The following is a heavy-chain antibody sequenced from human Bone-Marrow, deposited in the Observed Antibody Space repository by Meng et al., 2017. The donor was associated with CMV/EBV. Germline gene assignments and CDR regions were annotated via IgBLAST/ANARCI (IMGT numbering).Heavy chain of an antibody. Sequence: GESLKISCAASGFTVSSNYMNWVRQAPGKGLEWVSLIYSDGRTYYADSVKDRFTISRDNSKNTLYLQMNSLRAEDTAVYYCARDHYCTSTSCYYNYFDYWGQGTLVTVSS. CDR1: GFTVSSNY. V-gene: IGHV3-66*02. CDR2: IYSDGRT. J-gene: IGHJ4*02. D-gene: IGHD2-2*01. CDR3: ARDHYCTSTSCYYNYFDY.